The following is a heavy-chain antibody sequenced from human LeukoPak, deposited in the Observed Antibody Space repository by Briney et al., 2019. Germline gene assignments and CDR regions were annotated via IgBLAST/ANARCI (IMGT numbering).Heavy chain of an antibody. Sequence: PSETLSLTCTVSGGSISSGGYYWSWIRQHPGKGLEWIGYIYYSGSTYNNPSLKSRLTMSVDTSKNQFSLNLSSVTAADTAVYYCSGRNNNYGMDVWGQGTMVTVSS. J-gene: IGHJ6*02. CDR1: GGSISSGGYY. D-gene: IGHD2/OR15-2a*01. V-gene: IGHV4-31*03. CDR3: SGRNNNYGMDV. CDR2: IYYSGST.